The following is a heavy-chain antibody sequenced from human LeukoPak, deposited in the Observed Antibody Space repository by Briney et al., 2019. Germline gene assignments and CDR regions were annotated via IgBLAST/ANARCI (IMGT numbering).Heavy chain of an antibody. V-gene: IGHV4-59*01. CDR1: GGSISSYY. D-gene: IGHD2-15*01. CDR2: IYYSGST. J-gene: IGHJ3*02. Sequence: SSETLSLTCTVSGGSISSYYWSWIRQPPGKGLEWIGYIYYSGSTNYNPSLKSRVTISVDTSKNQFSLKLSSVTAADTAVYYCARFSSGGSWGYAFDIWGRGTMVTVSS. CDR3: ARFSSGGSWGYAFDI.